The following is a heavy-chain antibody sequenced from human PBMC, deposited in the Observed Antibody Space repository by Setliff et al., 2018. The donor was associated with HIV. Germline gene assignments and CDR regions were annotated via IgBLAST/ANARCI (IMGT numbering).Heavy chain of an antibody. J-gene: IGHJ4*02. D-gene: IGHD6-19*01. V-gene: IGHV4-59*11. CDR1: GASMTSRY. CDR2: IYGSGTT. CDR3: ATDPKGDGWAYFDS. Sequence: SETLSLTCSVAGASMTSRYLTWIRQPRDMGLEWIGNIYGSGTTKYNPSLRSRVTISVDKSKNQLSLSLDSVTAADTAVYYCATDPKGDGWAYFDSWGQGTLVTVSS.